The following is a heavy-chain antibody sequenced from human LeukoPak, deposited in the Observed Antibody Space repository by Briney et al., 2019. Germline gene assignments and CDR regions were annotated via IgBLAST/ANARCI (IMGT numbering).Heavy chain of an antibody. V-gene: IGHV3-74*01. J-gene: IGHJ3*02. CDR1: RFTFSVYW. CDR3: ARGGSYTAGAFDI. CDR2: ISSDGSST. Sequence: PGGSLRLSCAASRFTFSVYWMHWVRQAPGKGLVWVSRISSDGSSTSYAGSVRGRFTISRDNAKNTLYLQMNSLRAEDTAVYYCARGGSYTAGAFDIWGQGTLVTVSS. D-gene: IGHD1-26*01.